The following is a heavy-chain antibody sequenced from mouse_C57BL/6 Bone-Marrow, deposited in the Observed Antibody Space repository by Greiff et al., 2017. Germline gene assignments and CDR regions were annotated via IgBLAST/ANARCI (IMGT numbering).Heavy chain of an antibody. V-gene: IGHV1-55*01. CDR3: ARNCGSPARGEEDYFDY. D-gene: IGHD1-1*01. CDR2: IYPGSGST. Sequence: QVQLQQPGAELVKPGASVKMSCKASGYTFTSYWITWVKQRPGQGLEWIGDIYPGSGSTNYNEKFKSKATLTVDTSSSTAYMQLSSLTSEASAVYYCARNCGSPARGEEDYFDYWGQGTTLTVSS. CDR1: GYTFTSYW. J-gene: IGHJ2*01.